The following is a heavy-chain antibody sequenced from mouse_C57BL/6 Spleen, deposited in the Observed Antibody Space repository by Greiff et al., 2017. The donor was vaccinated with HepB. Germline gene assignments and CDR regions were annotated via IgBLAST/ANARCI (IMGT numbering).Heavy chain of an antibody. Sequence: VQLQQPGAELVKPGASVKLSCKASGYTFTSYWMHWVKQRPGQGLEWIGMIHPNSGSTNYNEKFKGKATLTVDKSSSTAYMQLSSLTSEDSAVYYCARGDYYGNFYAMDYWGQGTSVTVSS. CDR3: ARGDYYGNFYAMDY. D-gene: IGHD2-1*01. J-gene: IGHJ4*01. V-gene: IGHV1-64*01. CDR2: IHPNSGST. CDR1: GYTFTSYW.